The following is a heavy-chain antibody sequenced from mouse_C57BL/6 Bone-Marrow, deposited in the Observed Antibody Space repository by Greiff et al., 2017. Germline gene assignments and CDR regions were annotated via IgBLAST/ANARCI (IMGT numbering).Heavy chain of an antibody. CDR2: IYPGDGDT. V-gene: IGHV1-82*01. CDR1: GYAFSSSW. CDR3: AKLGPWFAY. J-gene: IGHJ3*01. D-gene: IGHD4-1*01. Sequence: QVQLQQSGPELVKPGASVKISCKASGYAFSSSWMNWVKQRPGQGLEWIGRIYPGDGDTNYNRKFKGKATLTADKSSSTAYMQLSSLTSEDSAVYFCAKLGPWFAYWGQGTLVTVSA.